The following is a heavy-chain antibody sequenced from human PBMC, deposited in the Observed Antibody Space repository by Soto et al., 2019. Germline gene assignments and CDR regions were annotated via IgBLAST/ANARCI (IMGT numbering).Heavy chain of an antibody. Sequence: EVQLVESGGGLVKPGGSLRLSCAASGVNFVHLWMTWVRQAPGKGLEWVGRIKSINHGGTTDYAAPVKGRVTISRDDSKTTLYLQLNSLKTEDTGVYYCTTDRPLTRGGVIATWGQGTMVTVSS. V-gene: IGHV3-15*01. CDR2: IKSINHGGTT. CDR1: GVNFVHLW. J-gene: IGHJ3*01. D-gene: IGHD3-16*02. CDR3: TTDRPLTRGGVIAT.